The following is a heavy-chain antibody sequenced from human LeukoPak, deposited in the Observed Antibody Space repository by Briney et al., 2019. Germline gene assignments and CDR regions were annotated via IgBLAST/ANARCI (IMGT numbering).Heavy chain of an antibody. J-gene: IGHJ3*02. CDR1: GFTFSSYA. CDR3: AKSDSSPPGAFDI. V-gene: IGHV3-23*01. Sequence: HTGGSLRLSCAASGFTFSSYAMSWVRQAPGKGLEWVSAISGSGGSTYYADSVKGRFTISRDNSKNTLYPQMNSLRAEDTAVYYCAKSDSSPPGAFDIWGQGTMVTVSS. D-gene: IGHD3-22*01. CDR2: ISGSGGST.